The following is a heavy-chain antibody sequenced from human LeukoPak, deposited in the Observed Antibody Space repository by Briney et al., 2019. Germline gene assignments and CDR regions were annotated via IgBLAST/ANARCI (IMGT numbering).Heavy chain of an antibody. CDR1: GFRFSSYG. CDR3: ARDRETWYFDF. J-gene: IGHJ4*02. V-gene: IGHV3-30*03. CDR2: ISYDGSNK. Sequence: GGSLRLSCAASGFRFSSYGMHWVRQAPGKGLEWVAVISYDGSNKYYVDSVKGRFTISRDNSKNTLYLQMNSLRAEDTAVYYCARDRETWYFDFWGQGTLVTVSS.